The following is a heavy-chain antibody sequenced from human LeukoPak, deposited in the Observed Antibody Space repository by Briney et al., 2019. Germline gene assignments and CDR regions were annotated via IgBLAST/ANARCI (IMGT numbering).Heavy chain of an antibody. CDR3: ARAREKYYYDSSGYFDY. CDR1: GGTFSSYA. Sequence: SVKVSCKASGGTFSSYAISWVRRAPGQGLEWMGGIIPIIGTANYAQKFQGRVTITADESTSTAYMELSSLRSEDTAVYYCARAREKYYYDSSGYFDYWGQGTLVTVSS. V-gene: IGHV1-69*13. J-gene: IGHJ4*02. D-gene: IGHD3-22*01. CDR2: IIPIIGTA.